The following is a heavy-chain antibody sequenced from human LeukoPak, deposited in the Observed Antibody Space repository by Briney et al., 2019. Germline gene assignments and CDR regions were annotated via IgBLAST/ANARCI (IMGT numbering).Heavy chain of an antibody. Sequence: GGSLRLSCAASGFTFSSYSMNWVRQAPGKGLEWVSYISNSNSTIYYSDSVKGRFTISRDNAKNSLYLQMNSLRAEDTAVYYCARRPNPPVGAAAGTLFDYWGQGTLVTVSS. CDR3: ARRPNPPVGAAAGTLFDY. CDR1: GFTFSSYS. J-gene: IGHJ4*02. CDR2: ISNSNSTI. D-gene: IGHD6-13*01. V-gene: IGHV3-48*04.